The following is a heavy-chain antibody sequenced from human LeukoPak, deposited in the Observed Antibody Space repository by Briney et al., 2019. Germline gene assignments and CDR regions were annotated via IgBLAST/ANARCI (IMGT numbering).Heavy chain of an antibody. V-gene: IGHV3-43*02. CDR1: GLNFDDSA. CDR3: AKESGKFDY. CDR2: ISADGGST. J-gene: IGHJ4*02. Sequence: GVSLRLSCAASGLNFDDSAMHWVRQAPGKGLEWVSLISADGGSTFSADSVKGRFSISRDNSKNSLYLQMNSLRSEDTAMYYCAKESGKFDYWGQGTLVAVSS.